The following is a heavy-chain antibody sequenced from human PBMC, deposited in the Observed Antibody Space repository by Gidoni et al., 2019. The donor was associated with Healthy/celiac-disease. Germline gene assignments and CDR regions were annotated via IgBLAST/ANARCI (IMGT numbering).Heavy chain of an antibody. V-gene: IGHV3-48*01. J-gene: IGHJ6*02. Sequence: EVQLVESGGGLVQPGGSLRLSCAASGFTFSSYSMNWVRQAPGKGLEWVSYISSSSSTIYYADSVKGRFTISRDNAKNSLYLQMNSLRAEDTAVYYCARDGAVEMATYGMDVWGQGTTVTVSS. CDR1: GFTFSSYS. CDR2: ISSSSSTI. D-gene: IGHD5-12*01. CDR3: ARDGAVEMATYGMDV.